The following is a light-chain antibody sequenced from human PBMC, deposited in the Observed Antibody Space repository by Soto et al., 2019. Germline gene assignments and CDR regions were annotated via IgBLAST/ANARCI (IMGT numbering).Light chain of an antibody. J-gene: IGKJ1*01. Sequence: EMVLTQSPGTLSLSPGERATLSCRASQSVFNRYLAWYQQKPGQAPRVLIYGVSSRATGIPDRFSGSGSRTDFTLTISRLEPEDFAVYYCQQYGSSPGTFGQGTKVDIK. CDR3: QQYGSSPGT. V-gene: IGKV3-20*01. CDR2: GVS. CDR1: QSVFNRY.